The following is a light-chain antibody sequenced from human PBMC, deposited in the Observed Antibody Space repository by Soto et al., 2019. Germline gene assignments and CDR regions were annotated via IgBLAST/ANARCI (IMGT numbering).Light chain of an antibody. CDR2: GAS. CDR1: QSVTSNY. CDR3: QQYGGSPPYT. Sequence: EIVLTQSPGTLSLSPGERATLSCRASQSVTSNYLAWYQQKPGQAPRLLVYGASSRATGIPDRFSGSGSGTDFTLTISRLEPEDFAVYYCQQYGGSPPYTFGRGTKLEIK. J-gene: IGKJ2*01. V-gene: IGKV3-20*01.